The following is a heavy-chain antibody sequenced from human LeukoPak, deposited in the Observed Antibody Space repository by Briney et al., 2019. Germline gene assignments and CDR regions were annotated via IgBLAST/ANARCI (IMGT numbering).Heavy chain of an antibody. CDR1: GYTFTNYW. V-gene: IGHV5-10-1*01. CDR3: ARQQKLATNTIDY. Sequence: RESLKISCKGSGYTFTNYWINWVRQMPGKGLEWMGRIDPSDSSTNYSPSFQGHVTISVDKSFTTAYLQWSSLKASDAAMYYCARQQKLATNTIDYWGQGTLVTVSS. CDR2: IDPSDSST. D-gene: IGHD6-13*01. J-gene: IGHJ4*02.